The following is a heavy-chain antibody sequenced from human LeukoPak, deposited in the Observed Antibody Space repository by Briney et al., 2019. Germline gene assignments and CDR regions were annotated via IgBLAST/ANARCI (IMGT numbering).Heavy chain of an antibody. J-gene: IGHJ4*02. CDR1: GGSISSYNSY. V-gene: IGHV4-39*01. CDR2: IYYRGNT. Sequence: SETLSLTCTVSGGSISSYNSYWGWIRQPPGKGLEWIGSIYYRGNTYYNPSLKSRLTMSVDTSKNQFSLKLSSVTAADTAVYYCARRGWDRPFDYWGQGTLVTVSS. CDR3: ARRGWDRPFDY. D-gene: IGHD6-19*01.